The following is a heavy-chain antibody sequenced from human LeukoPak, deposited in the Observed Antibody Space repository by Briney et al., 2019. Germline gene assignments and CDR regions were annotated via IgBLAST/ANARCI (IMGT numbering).Heavy chain of an antibody. D-gene: IGHD4-11*01. CDR3: ARDIFYSNGYYGMDV. V-gene: IGHV3-21*01. CDR1: GFTFSSYR. CDR2: ISSSSDYI. Sequence: GGSLRLSCTASGFTFSSYRMNWVRQAPGKGLEWVSSISSSSDYIYYGRFTISRDNAKNSLYLQMNSLRAEDTAVYYCARDIFYSNGYYGMDVWGQGTTVTVSS. J-gene: IGHJ6*02.